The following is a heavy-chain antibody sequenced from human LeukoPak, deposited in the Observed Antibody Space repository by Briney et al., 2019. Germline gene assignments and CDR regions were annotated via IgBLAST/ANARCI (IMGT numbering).Heavy chain of an antibody. Sequence: GGSLRLSCAASGFTFSSYWMHWVRQAPGKGLVWVSRINTDGSSTSYADSVKGRFTISRDNAKNTLYLQMNSLRAEDTAVYYCAKGDYDILTGAEDYWGQGTLVTVSS. J-gene: IGHJ4*02. D-gene: IGHD3-9*01. CDR3: AKGDYDILTGAEDY. CDR2: INTDGSST. CDR1: GFTFSSYW. V-gene: IGHV3-74*01.